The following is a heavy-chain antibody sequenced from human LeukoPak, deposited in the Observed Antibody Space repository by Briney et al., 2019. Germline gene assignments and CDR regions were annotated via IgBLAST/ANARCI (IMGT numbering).Heavy chain of an antibody. Sequence: SETLSLTCTVSGGSISSYYWSWIRQPPGKGLEWIGYIYYSGSTNYNPSLKSRVTISVDTSKNQFSLKLSSVTAADTAVYYCARHEYGHYYDSSGYYYDEYFQHWGQGTLVTVSS. V-gene: IGHV4-59*08. CDR2: IYYSGST. D-gene: IGHD3-22*01. CDR1: GGSISSYY. J-gene: IGHJ1*01. CDR3: ARHEYGHYYDSSGYYYDEYFQH.